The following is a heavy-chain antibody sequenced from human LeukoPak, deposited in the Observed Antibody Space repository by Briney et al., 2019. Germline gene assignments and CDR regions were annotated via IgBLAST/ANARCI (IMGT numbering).Heavy chain of an antibody. J-gene: IGHJ6*03. CDR1: GFTFSSYA. CDR2: ISGSGGST. CDR3: AKGPNYYYMDV. V-gene: IGHV3-23*01. Sequence: GGSLRLSCAASGFTFSSYAMSWVRQAPGKGLEWVSAISGSGGSTYYADSVKARFTISRDNSENTLYLLMNSLRAEDTAVYYCAKGPNYYYMDVWGKGTTVTVSS.